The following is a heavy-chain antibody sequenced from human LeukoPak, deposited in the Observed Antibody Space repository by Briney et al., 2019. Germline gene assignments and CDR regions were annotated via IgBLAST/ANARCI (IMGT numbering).Heavy chain of an antibody. V-gene: IGHV4-4*07. Sequence: PSETLSLTCTVSGAAISDYFWSWIRQPAGKDLEWIGRISTTGSTYFNPSLQSRVRMSVDSSKTHFSLRLSSVTAADTAVYYCVRDLRDHWTTLIGGYYFDYWGQGTLVIVSS. CDR1: GAAISDYF. D-gene: IGHD4-17*01. CDR2: ISTTGST. J-gene: IGHJ4*02. CDR3: VRDLRDHWTTLIGGYYFDY.